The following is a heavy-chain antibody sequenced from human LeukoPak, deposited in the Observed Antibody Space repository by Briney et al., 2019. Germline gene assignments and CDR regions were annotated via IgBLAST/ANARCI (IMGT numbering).Heavy chain of an antibody. CDR1: GFTFSDYY. J-gene: IGHJ3*02. V-gene: IGHV3-11*01. CDR3: AKELYGDYVSHDAFDI. CDR2: ISSSGSTI. Sequence: PGGSLRLSCAASGFTFSDYYMSWIRQAPGKGLEWVSYISSSGSTIYYADSVKGRFTISRDNAKNSLYLQMNSLRAEDTALYYCAKELYGDYVSHDAFDIWGQGTMVTVSS. D-gene: IGHD4-17*01.